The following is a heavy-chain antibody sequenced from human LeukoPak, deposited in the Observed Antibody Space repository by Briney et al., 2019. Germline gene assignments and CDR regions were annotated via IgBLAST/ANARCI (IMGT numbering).Heavy chain of an antibody. Sequence: GGSLRFYCAASGFTFSSYAMSWVRQAPGKGLKWVSAISGSGGSTYYADSVKGRFTISRDNSKNTLYLQMNSLRAEDTAVYYCAKDPFLGYSYRIDYWGQGTLVTVSS. J-gene: IGHJ4*02. CDR2: ISGSGGST. V-gene: IGHV3-23*01. CDR3: AKDPFLGYSYRIDY. D-gene: IGHD5-18*01. CDR1: GFTFSSYA.